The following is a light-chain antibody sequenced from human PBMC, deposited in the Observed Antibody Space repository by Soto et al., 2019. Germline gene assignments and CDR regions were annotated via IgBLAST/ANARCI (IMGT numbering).Light chain of an antibody. Sequence: VLTQSPATLSLSPGARATLSCRASQSVNNFLAWYQQKPGQTPRLLIYDASKRATGIPGRFVGSGSGTDFSLTISSLEPQDFAVYYRQQRSNCPPALSVGGGTKVDSK. CDR3: QQRSNCPPALS. V-gene: IGKV3-11*01. CDR2: DAS. J-gene: IGKJ4*01. CDR1: QSVNNF.